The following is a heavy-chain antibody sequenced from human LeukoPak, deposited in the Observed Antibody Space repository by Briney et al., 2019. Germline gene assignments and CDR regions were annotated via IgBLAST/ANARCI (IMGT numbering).Heavy chain of an antibody. CDR3: ARDVHGDYGSGWFDP. CDR2: IMPLFGTA. D-gene: IGHD4-17*01. V-gene: IGHV1-69*05. Sequence: ASVKVSCETSGGTFNNSAISWVRQAPGQGLEWLGGIMPLFGTAGYAQKFQGRVTITKDESTGTVYLELTSLTSDDTAVYYCARDVHGDYGSGWFDPWGQGTLVSVSS. CDR1: GGTFNNSA. J-gene: IGHJ5*02.